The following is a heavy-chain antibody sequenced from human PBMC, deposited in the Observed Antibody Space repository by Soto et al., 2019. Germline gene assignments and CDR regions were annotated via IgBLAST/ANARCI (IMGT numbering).Heavy chain of an antibody. Sequence: PSETLSLTCTVSGGSISSYYWSWIRQPPGKGLEWIGYIYYSGSTNYNPSLKSRVTISVDTSKNQFSLKLSSVTAADTAVYYCARARAVDIVATIEIDYWGQGTLLTISS. J-gene: IGHJ4*02. V-gene: IGHV4-59*01. CDR1: GGSISSYY. CDR3: ARARAVDIVATIEIDY. CDR2: IYYSGST. D-gene: IGHD5-12*01.